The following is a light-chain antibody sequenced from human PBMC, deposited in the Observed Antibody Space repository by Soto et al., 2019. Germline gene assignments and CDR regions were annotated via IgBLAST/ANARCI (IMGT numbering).Light chain of an antibody. J-gene: IGLJ2*01. CDR1: SSNIGSNT. V-gene: IGLV1-44*01. Sequence: QSVLTQPPSASGTPGQRVTISCSGSSSNIGSNTVNWYQQLPGTAPKLLIYSNNQRPSGVPVRFSGYKSGTSASLAISGLKSEDEADYYCAAWDDSLNGVVFGGGTKLTV. CDR2: SNN. CDR3: AAWDDSLNGVV.